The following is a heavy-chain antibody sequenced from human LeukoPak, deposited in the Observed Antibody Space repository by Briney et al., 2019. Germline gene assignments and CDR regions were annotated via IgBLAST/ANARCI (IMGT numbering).Heavy chain of an antibody. J-gene: IGHJ4*02. D-gene: IGHD1-26*01. V-gene: IGHV3-21*04. CDR2: IRSFSDYM. Sequence: GGSLRLSCAASRFTFSRDSMNWVRQAPGKGLEWVSYIRSFSDYMFYADSLKGRFTISRDNAENSLYLQMNSLRAEDTAVYYCARKGRVGAYDYWGQGTLVTVSS. CDR1: RFTFSRDS. CDR3: ARKGRVGAYDY.